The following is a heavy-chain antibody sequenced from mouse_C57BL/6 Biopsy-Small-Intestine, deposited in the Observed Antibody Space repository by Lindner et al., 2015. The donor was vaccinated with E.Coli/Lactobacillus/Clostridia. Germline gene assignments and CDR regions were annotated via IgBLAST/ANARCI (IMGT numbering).Heavy chain of an antibody. Sequence: VQLQESGPELVKPGASVKMSCRPSGYTFTDYNMHWMKQSHGKSLEWIGYLNPNNGGTTYNQNFKGKATLTVNKSSSTAYMELRSLTSEDSAVYFCARGKLGPFAYWGQGTLVTVSA. CDR3: ARGKLGPFAY. CDR1: GYTFTDYN. CDR2: LNPNNGGT. D-gene: IGHD4-1*01. V-gene: IGHV1-22*01. J-gene: IGHJ3*01.